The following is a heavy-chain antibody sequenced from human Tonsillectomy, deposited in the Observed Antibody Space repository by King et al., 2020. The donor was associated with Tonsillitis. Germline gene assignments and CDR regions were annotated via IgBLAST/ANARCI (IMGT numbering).Heavy chain of an antibody. V-gene: IGHV5-10-1*03. CDR3: ATQVDATVVRDY. D-gene: IGHD5-18*01. CDR1: GYRFTDYW. Sequence: QLVQSGAEVKKPGESLRISCKDFGYRFTDYWINWVRQMPGKGLEWMGKIDPGDSNTYYSPSFQGHVTISADKSISTAYLQWSSLKASDTAVYYCATQVDATVVRDYWGQGTLVTVSS. CDR2: IDPGDSNT. J-gene: IGHJ4*02.